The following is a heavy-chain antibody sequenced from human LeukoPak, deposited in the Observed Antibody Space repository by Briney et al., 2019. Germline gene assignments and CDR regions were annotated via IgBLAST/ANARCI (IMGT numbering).Heavy chain of an antibody. Sequence: PSETLSLTCAVYGGSLSGYFWSWIRQPPGKGLEWIGDMNHSGSSNYNPSLKSRVTISVDTSKNQFSLKLSSVTAADTAVYYCARTVAASHYYYGMGVWGQGTTVTVSS. CDR3: ARTVAASHYYYGMGV. V-gene: IGHV4-34*01. CDR1: GGSLSGYF. J-gene: IGHJ6*02. CDR2: MNHSGSS. D-gene: IGHD2-15*01.